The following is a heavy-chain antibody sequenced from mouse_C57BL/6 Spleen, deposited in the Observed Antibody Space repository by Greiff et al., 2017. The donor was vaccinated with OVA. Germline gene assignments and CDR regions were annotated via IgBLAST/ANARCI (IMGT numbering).Heavy chain of an antibody. CDR2: IYPGDGDT. Sequence: QVQLQQSGPELVKPGASVKISCTASGYAFSSSWMNWVKQRPGKGLEWIGRIYPGDGDTNYNGKFKGKATLTADKSSSTAYMQLSSLTSEDSAVYFCARGSLDYWGQGTTLTVSS. J-gene: IGHJ2*01. V-gene: IGHV1-82*01. CDR1: GYAFSSSW. CDR3: ARGSLDY.